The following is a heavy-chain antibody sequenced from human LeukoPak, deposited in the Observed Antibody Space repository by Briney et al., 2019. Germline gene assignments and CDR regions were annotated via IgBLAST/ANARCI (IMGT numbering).Heavy chain of an antibody. CDR2: ISGSGGST. CDR3: AKEGLWSSNGLPVDY. V-gene: IGHV3-23*01. D-gene: IGHD6-19*01. Sequence: GGSLRLSCVASGFTFSSYAMNWVRQAPGKGLEWVSGISGSGGSTNYADSVKGRFTISRDNSKNTLYLQMNSLKAEDTAVYYCAKEGLWSSNGLPVDYWGQGTLVTVSS. CDR1: GFTFSSYA. J-gene: IGHJ4*02.